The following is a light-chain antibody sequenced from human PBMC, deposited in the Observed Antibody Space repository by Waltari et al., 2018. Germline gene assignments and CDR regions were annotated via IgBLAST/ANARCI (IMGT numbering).Light chain of an antibody. CDR3: QKYGTRPAT. J-gene: IGKJ1*01. CDR2: YSS. CDR1: QSVSRT. Sequence: EIVLTQSPGTLSLSPGERATLSCRASQSVSRTLAWYQQKPGQAPRLLIYYSSIRAPGIPDRFSGSGSGTDFSLTISRLEPEDFAVDYCQKYGTRPATFGQGTKVEIK. V-gene: IGKV3-20*01.